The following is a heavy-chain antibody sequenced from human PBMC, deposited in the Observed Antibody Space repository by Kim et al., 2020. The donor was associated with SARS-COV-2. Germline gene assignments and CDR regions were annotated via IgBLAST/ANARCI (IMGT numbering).Heavy chain of an antibody. D-gene: IGHD6-6*01. Sequence: YNSSLKGRLTISRDTSKSHVSLQLHSVTAADSAIYYCARRPMAATGLDYWGQGALVTVSS. CDR3: ARRPMAATGLDY. J-gene: IGHJ4*02. V-gene: IGHV4-61*03.